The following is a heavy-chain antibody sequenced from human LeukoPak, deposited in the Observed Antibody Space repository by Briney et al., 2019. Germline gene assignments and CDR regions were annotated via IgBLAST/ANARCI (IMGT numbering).Heavy chain of an antibody. CDR3: ARGPFRGTGDGALDI. V-gene: IGHV4-59*01. CDR1: GGSFSGYY. CDR2: TYYSGST. Sequence: SETLSLTCAVNGGSFSGYYWSWIRHPPGKGLEWMGYTYYSGSTHYNPSLTSRVTISVDTSKNQFSLRLSSVTAADTAIYYCARGPFRGTGDGALDIWGQGTMVTVS. J-gene: IGHJ3*02. D-gene: IGHD1-26*01.